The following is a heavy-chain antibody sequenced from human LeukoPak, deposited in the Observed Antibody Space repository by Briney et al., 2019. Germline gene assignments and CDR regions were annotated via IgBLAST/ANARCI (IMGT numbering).Heavy chain of an antibody. D-gene: IGHD5-24*01. Sequence: PSETLSLTCTVSGGSISSSTDYWGWIRQPPGKGLEWIANIYYSGSTYYNPSLKSRVTISVDTSKNQFSLKLSSVTAADTAVYYGARVGDVGMATITFDYWGQGTLVTVSS. CDR1: GGSISSSTDY. V-gene: IGHV4-39*07. CDR3: ARVGDVGMATITFDY. J-gene: IGHJ4*02. CDR2: IYYSGST.